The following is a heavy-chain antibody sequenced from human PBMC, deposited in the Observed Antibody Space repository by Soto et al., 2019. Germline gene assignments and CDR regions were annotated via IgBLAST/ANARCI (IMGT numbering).Heavy chain of an antibody. V-gene: IGHV4-61*01. CDR1: GGSVSSGSYY. CDR2: IYYSGST. D-gene: IGHD2-15*01. J-gene: IGHJ6*01. Sequence: SETLSLTCTVSGGSVSSGSYYWSWIRQPPGKGLEWIGYIYYSGSTNYNPSLKSRVTISVDTSKNQFSLKLSSVTAADTAVYYCARATTYCSGGSFYLVRQYYYGIDVWGPGTTVTVST. CDR3: ARATTYCSGGSFYLVRQYYYGIDV.